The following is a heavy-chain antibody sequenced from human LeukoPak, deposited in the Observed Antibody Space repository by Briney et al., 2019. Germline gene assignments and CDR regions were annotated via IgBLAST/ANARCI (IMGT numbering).Heavy chain of an antibody. Sequence: ASVKVSCKASGYTFTSYDINWVRQATGQGLEWMGWMNPNSGNTGYAQKFQGRVTMTTDTSTSTAYMELRSLRSDDTAVYYCARDQVIFDYWGQGTLVTVSS. V-gene: IGHV1-8*02. CDR1: GYTFTSYD. CDR3: ARDQVIFDY. CDR2: MNPNSGNT. J-gene: IGHJ4*02. D-gene: IGHD3-22*01.